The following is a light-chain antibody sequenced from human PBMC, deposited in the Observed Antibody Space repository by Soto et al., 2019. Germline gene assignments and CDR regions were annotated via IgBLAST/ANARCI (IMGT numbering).Light chain of an antibody. V-gene: IGLV2-11*01. CDR3: SSHAGSSVV. J-gene: IGLJ1*01. Sequence: QSVRTHPRSVSRSPGQSVTISCTGTSSDVGGYNYVSWYQHHPGKAPKLMIYDVTTRPSGVPDRFSGSKSGNTASLTISGLQAEDEADYYCSSHAGSSVVFGTGTKVTVL. CDR2: DVT. CDR1: SSDVGGYNY.